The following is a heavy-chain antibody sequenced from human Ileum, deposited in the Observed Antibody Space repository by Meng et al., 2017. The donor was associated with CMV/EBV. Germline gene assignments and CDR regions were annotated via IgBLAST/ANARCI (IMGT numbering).Heavy chain of an antibody. V-gene: IGHV6-1*01. J-gene: IGHJ5*02. CDR3: ARVSRWNYAADWFDP. CDR2: TYYRSKWYK. D-gene: IGHD1-7*01. Sequence: NGSSNSAAWNWIRQSPSRGLEWLGRTYYRSKWYKDYALSVKSRITIDPDTSKNQFSLQLNSVTPEDTAVYYCARVSRWNYAADWFDPWGQGTLVTVSS. CDR1: NGSSNSAA.